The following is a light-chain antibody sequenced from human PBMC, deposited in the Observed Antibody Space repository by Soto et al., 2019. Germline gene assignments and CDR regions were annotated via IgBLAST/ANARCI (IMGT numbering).Light chain of an antibody. Sequence: DIQMTQSPSSLSASVGDRVTITCRASQGISTYLVWYQQKPGTVPKLLIFAASTMHSGVPSRFSGSGSGTDFTLTISSLQPEDVATYYCQNYNCAPWTFGQGTKVDIK. V-gene: IGKV1-27*01. CDR3: QNYNCAPWT. CDR1: QGISTY. CDR2: AAS. J-gene: IGKJ1*01.